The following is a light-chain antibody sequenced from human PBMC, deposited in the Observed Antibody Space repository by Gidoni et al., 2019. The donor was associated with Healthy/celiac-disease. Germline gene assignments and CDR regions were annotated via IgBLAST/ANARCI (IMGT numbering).Light chain of an antibody. V-gene: IGKV1-5*03. CDR1: QRISSW. Sequence: DIQMTQSPSTLSASVGDRVTITCRASQRISSWLAWYQQKPGKAHKLLIYKASSLESGVPSRFSGSGAGTEFTLTISSLQPDDFATDYCQQYNSYSPLTVGGGTKVEIK. CDR3: QQYNSYSPLT. J-gene: IGKJ4*01. CDR2: KAS.